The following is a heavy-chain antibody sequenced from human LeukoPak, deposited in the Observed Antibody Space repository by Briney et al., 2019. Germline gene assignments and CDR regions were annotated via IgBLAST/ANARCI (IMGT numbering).Heavy chain of an antibody. D-gene: IGHD3-22*01. V-gene: IGHV3-33*01. Sequence: GGSLRLSCAASGFTFSSYGMHWVRQAPGKGLVWVAVIRYDGSSKYYADSVKGRFTISRDNSKNTLYLQMNSLRAEDTAVYYCARDPAGYYDSSGYYGEDYWGQGTLVTVSS. J-gene: IGHJ4*02. CDR1: GFTFSSYG. CDR2: IRYDGSSK. CDR3: ARDPAGYYDSSGYYGEDY.